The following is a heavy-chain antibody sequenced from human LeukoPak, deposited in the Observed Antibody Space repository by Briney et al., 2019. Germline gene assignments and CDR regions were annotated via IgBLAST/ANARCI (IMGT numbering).Heavy chain of an antibody. V-gene: IGHV3-23*01. CDR3: AELGITMIGGV. D-gene: IGHD3-10*02. J-gene: IGHJ6*04. CDR2: INGSGAST. Sequence: PGGSLRLSCAASGFTFSSYAMSWVRQAPGKGLEWVSDINGSGASTYYADSVKGRFTISRDNAKNSLYLQMNSLRAEDTAVYYCAELGITMIGGVWGKGTTVTISS. CDR1: GFTFSSYA.